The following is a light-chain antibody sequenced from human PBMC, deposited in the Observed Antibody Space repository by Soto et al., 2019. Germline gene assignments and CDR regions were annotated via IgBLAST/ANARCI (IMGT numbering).Light chain of an antibody. CDR2: WAS. J-gene: IGKJ4*01. CDR1: RSVLYKSNNKNH. V-gene: IGKV4-1*01. CDR3: QQYFDVTFT. Sequence: EILMTQSPDSLDVSLGEQATMNCKYSRSVLYKSNNKNHLAWYQQKPGQPPQXXXYWASTRESGVPERFSGSGSGTDVTLTISSLEAEDVAFYGCQQYFDVTFTFGGGTKVDNK.